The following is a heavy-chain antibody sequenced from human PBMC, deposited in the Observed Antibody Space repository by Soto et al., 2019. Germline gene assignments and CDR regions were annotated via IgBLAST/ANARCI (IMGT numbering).Heavy chain of an antibody. V-gene: IGHV3-30*04. Sequence: GGSLRLSCVGSGFTFSFYAMHWVRQAPGKGLEWVAVISYNGRNKHYVDSVKGRFTISRDNSQDTLYLQMDSLRPDDTAVYYCARQAKIGDRSQFYFDSWGQGTLVTVSS. CDR1: GFTFSFYA. J-gene: IGHJ4*02. D-gene: IGHD3-16*01. CDR3: ARQAKIGDRSQFYFDS. CDR2: ISYNGRNK.